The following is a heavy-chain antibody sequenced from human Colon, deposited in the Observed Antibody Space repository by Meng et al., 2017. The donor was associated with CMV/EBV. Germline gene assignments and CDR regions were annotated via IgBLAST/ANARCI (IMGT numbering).Heavy chain of an antibody. Sequence: SVKVSCKASGVTFTTSAVQWVRQSRGQRPEWIGWVVVASGSTNYAQKFQGRIAITRDVSTSTAYMELSRLRSDDTAVYYCARARVGWAQIDYWGQGTLVTVSS. J-gene: IGHJ4*02. CDR3: ARARVGWAQIDY. D-gene: IGHD6-19*01. CDR2: VVVASGST. V-gene: IGHV1-58*01. CDR1: GVTFTTSA.